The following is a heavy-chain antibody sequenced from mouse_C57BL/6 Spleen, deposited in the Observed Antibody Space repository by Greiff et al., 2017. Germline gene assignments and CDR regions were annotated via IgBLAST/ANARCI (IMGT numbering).Heavy chain of an antibody. J-gene: IGHJ2*01. CDR3: ARAYGYPRDY. V-gene: IGHV5-4*03. CDR1: GFTFSSYA. CDR2: ISDGGSYT. D-gene: IGHD2-2*01. Sequence: EVKLMESGGGLVKPGGSLKLSCAASGFTFSSYAMSWVRQTPEKRLEWVATISDGGSYTYYPDNVKGRFTISRDNAKNNLYLQMSHLKSEDTAMYYCARAYGYPRDYWGQGTTLTVSS.